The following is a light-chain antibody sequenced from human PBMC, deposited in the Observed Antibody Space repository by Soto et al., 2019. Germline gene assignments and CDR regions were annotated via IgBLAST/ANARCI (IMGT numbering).Light chain of an antibody. V-gene: IGKV3-11*01. CDR2: DAS. Sequence: ETVLTQSPGTLSLSPGDRATLSCRDSRRVNTYLAWYQQKSGQAPRLLIFDASNRAAGIPDRFSGSGSGTDCILTISSLQPEDFATYYCQQSYSTPWTFGQGTQVDIK. CDR1: RRVNTY. CDR3: QQSYSTPWT. J-gene: IGKJ1*01.